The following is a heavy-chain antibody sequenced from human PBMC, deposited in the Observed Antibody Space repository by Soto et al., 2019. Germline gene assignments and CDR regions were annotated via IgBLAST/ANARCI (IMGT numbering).Heavy chain of an antibody. D-gene: IGHD2-8*02. V-gene: IGHV4-34*01. J-gene: IGHJ4*02. CDR1: GGSFSGYY. Sequence: QVQLQQWGAGLLKPSETLSLTCAVYGGSFSGYYWTWIRQPPGTGLEWIGEINHSGSTNYNPSLKSRVTISVDTSKNQFSLKLTSVTAADTAVYYCTRDKITGLCDYWGQGTLVTVYS. CDR2: INHSGST. CDR3: TRDKITGLCDY.